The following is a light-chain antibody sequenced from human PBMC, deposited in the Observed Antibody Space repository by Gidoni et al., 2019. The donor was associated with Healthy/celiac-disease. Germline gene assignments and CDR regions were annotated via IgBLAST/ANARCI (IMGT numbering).Light chain of an antibody. CDR1: QSVSSY. CDR2: DAS. Sequence: EIVLTQSPATLSLSPGESATLSCRASQSVSSYLAWYHQKPGQAPRLLIYDASNRATGIPARFSGSGSGTDFTLTISSLEPEDFAVYYCQQRSNWPPTFGQGTRLEIK. CDR3: QQRSNWPPT. J-gene: IGKJ5*01. V-gene: IGKV3-11*01.